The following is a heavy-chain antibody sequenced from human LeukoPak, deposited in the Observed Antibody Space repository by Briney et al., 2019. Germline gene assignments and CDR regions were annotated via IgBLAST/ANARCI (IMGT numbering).Heavy chain of an antibody. CDR2: IYYSGST. Sequence: SETLSLTCTVSGASFSTYYWSWIRQPPGKGLEWIGYIYYSGSTYYNPSLKSRVTISVDTSKNQFSLKLSSVTAADTAVYYCARDEGYYGDHFGYWGQGTLVTVSS. CDR3: ARDEGYYGDHFGY. D-gene: IGHD4-17*01. J-gene: IGHJ4*02. CDR1: GASFSTYY. V-gene: IGHV4-59*12.